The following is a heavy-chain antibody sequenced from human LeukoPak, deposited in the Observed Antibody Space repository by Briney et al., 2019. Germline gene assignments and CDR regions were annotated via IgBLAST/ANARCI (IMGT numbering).Heavy chain of an antibody. CDR3: ARRTPDYDILTGYDY. D-gene: IGHD3-9*01. J-gene: IGHJ4*02. V-gene: IGHV4-34*01. CDR2: INHSGST. CDR1: GGSFSGYY. Sequence: RSETLSLTCAVYGGSFSGYYWSWIRQPPGKGLKWIGEINHSGSTNYNPSLKSRVTISVDTSKNQFSLKLSSVTAADTAVYYCARRTPDYDILTGYDYWGQGTLVTVSS.